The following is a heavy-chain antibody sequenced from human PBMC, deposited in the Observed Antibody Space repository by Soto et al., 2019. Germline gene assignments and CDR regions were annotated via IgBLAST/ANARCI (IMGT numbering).Heavy chain of an antibody. J-gene: IGHJ3*02. D-gene: IGHD2-2*02. CDR2: IIPILGIA. CDR1: GGTFSSYT. CDR3: ASLLYCSSTSCYTNAFDI. V-gene: IGHV1-69*02. Sequence: SVKVSCKASGGTFSSYTISWVRQAPGQGLEWMGRIIPILGIANYAQKLQGRVTITADKSTSTAYMELSSLRSEDTAVYYCASLLYCSSTSCYTNAFDIWGQGTMVTVSS.